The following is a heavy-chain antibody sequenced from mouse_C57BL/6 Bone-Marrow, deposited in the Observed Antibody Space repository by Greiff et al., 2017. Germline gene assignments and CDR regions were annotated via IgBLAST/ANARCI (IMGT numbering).Heavy chain of an antibody. CDR2: IWGGGST. V-gene: IGHV2-9*01. D-gene: IGHD1-1*01. CDR1: GFSLTSYG. J-gene: IGHJ1*03. Sequence: QVQLQQSGPGLVAPSQSLSITCTVSGFSLTSYGVDWVRQPPGKGLEWLGVIWGGGSTNYNSAPMSSLSISKDNSKSQVLLKMNSLQTDDTAMYYCAKQGYYGSSPYWYFDVWGTGTTVTVAS. CDR3: AKQGYYGSSPYWYFDV.